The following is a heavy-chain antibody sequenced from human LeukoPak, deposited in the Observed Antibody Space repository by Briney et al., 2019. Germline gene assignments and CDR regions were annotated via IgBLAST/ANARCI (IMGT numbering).Heavy chain of an antibody. CDR2: ISPYTTKT. Sequence: ASVKVSCKASGYTFISYGITWVRQAPGQGLEWMGWISPYTTKTNYAQSLQGRVTMTTDTSTSTAYMELRSLRSDDAAVYYCAREGGVGPTAPPDYYSYQMDVWGKGTTVTVSS. V-gene: IGHV1-18*01. CDR1: GYTFISYG. J-gene: IGHJ6*03. CDR3: AREGGVGPTAPPDYYSYQMDV. D-gene: IGHD1-26*01.